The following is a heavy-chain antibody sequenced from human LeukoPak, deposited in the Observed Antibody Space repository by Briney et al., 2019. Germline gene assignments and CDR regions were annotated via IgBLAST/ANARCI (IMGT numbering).Heavy chain of an antibody. Sequence: PGGSLRLSCAVSGFTFSNFDLSWVRQAPGKGLEWVSVISGSGDVTYYADSVKGRFTIFRDNSNNMLYLQMNSLRVEDTAIYYCTKGLAEYVSGGYYKNRCLDPWGQGTLVTVSS. D-gene: IGHD3-10*01. V-gene: IGHV3-23*01. CDR1: GFTFSNFD. CDR3: TKGLAEYVSGGYYKNRCLDP. J-gene: IGHJ5*02. CDR2: ISGSGDVT.